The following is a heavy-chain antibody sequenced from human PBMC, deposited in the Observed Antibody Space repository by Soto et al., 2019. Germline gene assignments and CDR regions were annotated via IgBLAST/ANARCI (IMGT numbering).Heavy chain of an antibody. Sequence: SETLSLTCSVSGDSISTVDYFWAWIRQPPGQALEYIGYIYKSATTYYNPSFESRVAISLDTSKSQFSLNVTSVTAADTAVYFCARGRYYLTGRCFPNWFDSWGQGTLVTVS. D-gene: IGHD7-27*01. V-gene: IGHV4-30-4*01. CDR2: IYKSATT. CDR1: GDSISTVDYF. CDR3: ARGRYYLTGRCFPNWFDS. J-gene: IGHJ5*01.